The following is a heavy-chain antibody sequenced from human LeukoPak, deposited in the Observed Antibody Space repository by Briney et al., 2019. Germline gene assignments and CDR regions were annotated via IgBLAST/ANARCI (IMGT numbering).Heavy chain of an antibody. J-gene: IGHJ5*02. Sequence: PSQTLSLTCIVSGGSISSGSDYWSWIRQPAGKGLEWIGRIYTSGSTNYNPSLKSRVTISVDTSNNQFSLKVKSVTAADTAVYYCAKNGQSGFSFDPWGQGTLVTVSS. CDR2: IYTSGST. CDR3: AKNGQSGFSFDP. D-gene: IGHD3-3*01. V-gene: IGHV4-61*02. CDR1: GGSISSGSDY.